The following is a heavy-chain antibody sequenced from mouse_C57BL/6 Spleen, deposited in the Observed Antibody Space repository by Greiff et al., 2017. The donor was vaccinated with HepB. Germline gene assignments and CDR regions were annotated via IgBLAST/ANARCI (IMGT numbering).Heavy chain of an antibody. CDR2: ISYDGSN. V-gene: IGHV3-6*01. CDR1: GYSITSGYY. J-gene: IGHJ2*01. D-gene: IGHD2-2*01. Sequence: DVQLQESGPGLVKPSQSLSLTCSVTGYSITSGYYWNWIRQFPGNKLEWMGYISYDGSNNYNPSLKNRISITRDTSKNQFFLKLNSVTTEDTATYYCARDDPYGYDFYWGQGTTLTVSS. CDR3: ARDDPYGYDFY.